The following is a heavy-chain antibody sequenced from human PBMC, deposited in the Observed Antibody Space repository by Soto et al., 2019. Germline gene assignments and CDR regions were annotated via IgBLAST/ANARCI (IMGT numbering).Heavy chain of an antibody. CDR2: IYWDDDE. V-gene: IGHV2-5*02. CDR1: GFSLSNSGVG. Sequence: QITVKESGPPLVKPTQTLTLTCTFSGFSLSNSGVGVAWIRQPPGKALEWLALIYWDDDERYRPSLRSRLTIXKXSSKNQVVLTMTNVDPVDTATYFCTHKGGRGAGMDVWGQGTTVTVSS. CDR3: THKGGRGAGMDV. J-gene: IGHJ6*02. D-gene: IGHD2-15*01.